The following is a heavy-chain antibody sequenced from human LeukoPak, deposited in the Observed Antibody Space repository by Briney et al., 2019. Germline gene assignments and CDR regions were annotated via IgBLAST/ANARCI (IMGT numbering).Heavy chain of an antibody. V-gene: IGHV1-2*02. D-gene: IGHD5-18*01. J-gene: IGHJ4*02. CDR1: GGTFTGYY. Sequence: ASVKVSCKASGGTFTGYYMHWVRQAPGQGLEWMGWINPNSGGTNYAQKFQGRVTMTRDTSISTAYMELSRLRSDDTAVYYCARDVDTAMPKDYWGQGTLVTVSS. CDR3: ARDVDTAMPKDY. CDR2: INPNSGGT.